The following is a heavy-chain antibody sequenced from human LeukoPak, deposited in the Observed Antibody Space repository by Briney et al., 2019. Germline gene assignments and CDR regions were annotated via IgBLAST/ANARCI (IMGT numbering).Heavy chain of an antibody. CDR1: GFTFSSYW. CDR3: ARIKSQGVVVPLLRSTYYFDY. Sequence: GGSLRLSCAASGFTFSSYWMSWVRQAPGKGLEWVANIKQDGSEKDYVDSVKGRFTISRDTAKNSLYLQMNSLRAEDAAVYYCARIKSQGVVVPLLRSTYYFDYWGQGTLVTVSS. D-gene: IGHD2-21*01. CDR2: IKQDGSEK. V-gene: IGHV3-7*01. J-gene: IGHJ4*02.